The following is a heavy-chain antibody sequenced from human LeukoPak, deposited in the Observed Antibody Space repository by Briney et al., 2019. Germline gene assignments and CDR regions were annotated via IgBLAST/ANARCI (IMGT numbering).Heavy chain of an antibody. D-gene: IGHD3-22*01. CDR2: IYHSGTT. CDR3: ARRVYDSSGYYLKNDAFDI. CDR1: GGSINDYY. J-gene: IGHJ3*02. V-gene: IGHV4-59*08. Sequence: PSETLSLTCTVSGGSINDYYWTWIRQPPGKGLEWIGYIYHSGTTNYNPSLKSRVTISVDTSKNQFSLKLSSVTAADTAVYYCARRVYDSSGYYLKNDAFDIWGQGTMVTVSS.